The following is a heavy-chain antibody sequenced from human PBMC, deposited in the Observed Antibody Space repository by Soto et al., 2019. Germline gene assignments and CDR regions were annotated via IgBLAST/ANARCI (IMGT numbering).Heavy chain of an antibody. V-gene: IGHV1-3*01. CDR1: GYTFTSYA. Sequence: GASVKVSCKASGYTFTSYAIHWVRQAPGQSLEWMGWINAGNGNTKSSEKFQGRVTISRATSASTAYLELSRLRGEDTAVYYCARAAYSSSWNWLDPWGQGTQVTVSS. J-gene: IGHJ5*02. D-gene: IGHD6-13*01. CDR3: ARAAYSSSWNWLDP. CDR2: INAGNGNT.